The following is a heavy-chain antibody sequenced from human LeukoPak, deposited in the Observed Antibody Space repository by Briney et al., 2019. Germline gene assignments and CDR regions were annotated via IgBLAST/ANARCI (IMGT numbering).Heavy chain of an antibody. Sequence: QAGGSLRLSCAASGFTFSSYWMHWVRQAPGKGLVWVSRINTDGSSTSYADSVKGRFTISRDNAKNSLYLQMNSLRAEDTAVYYCASADYYDSSGYPHDYWGQGTLVTVSS. CDR2: INTDGSST. J-gene: IGHJ4*02. CDR1: GFTFSSYW. D-gene: IGHD3-22*01. CDR3: ASADYYDSSGYPHDY. V-gene: IGHV3-74*01.